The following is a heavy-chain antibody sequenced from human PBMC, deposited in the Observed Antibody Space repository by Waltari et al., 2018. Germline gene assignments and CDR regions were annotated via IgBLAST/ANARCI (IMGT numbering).Heavy chain of an antibody. J-gene: IGHJ5*02. CDR2: GQHDGTEK. Sequence: EVQLVESGGGLVQPGGSLRLSCAASGFTFSNYWMNWLRQAPGKGVEWVANGQHDGTEKYDLVSGKGRFTISRDNAKSSLYLQMDSLSAEDTAIYYCARDGRGVNSQFNLFDLWGQGLQVTVSS. V-gene: IGHV3-7*01. D-gene: IGHD2-8*01. CDR1: GFTFSNYW. CDR3: ARDGRGVNSQFNLFDL.